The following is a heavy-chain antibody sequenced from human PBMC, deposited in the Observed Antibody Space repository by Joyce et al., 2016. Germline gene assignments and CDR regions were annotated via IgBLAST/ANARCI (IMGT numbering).Heavy chain of an antibody. V-gene: IGHV3-73*02. CDR2: IRSKANSYAT. J-gene: IGHJ4*02. CDR1: GLTFSGSA. Sequence: EVLLVESGGGLVQPGGSLKLSCAASGLTFSGSAMHWVRQASGKGLEWVGRIRSKANSYATAYAASVNGRFTISRDDSKNTAYLQMNSLKTEDTAVYYCTSVRVDSSGHLDYWGQGALVTVSS. CDR3: TSVRVDSSGHLDY. D-gene: IGHD3-22*01.